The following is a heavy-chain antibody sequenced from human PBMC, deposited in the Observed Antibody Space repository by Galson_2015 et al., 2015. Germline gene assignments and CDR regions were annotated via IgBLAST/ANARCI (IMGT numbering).Heavy chain of an antibody. CDR2: ISGSGGST. V-gene: IGHV3-23*01. D-gene: IGHD4-17*01. CDR1: GFTFSSYA. Sequence: SLRLSCAASGFTFSSYAMSWVRQAPGKGLEWVSAISGSGGSTYYADSVKGRFTISRDNSKNTLYLQMNSLRAEDTAVYYCAKVGGVPPDYGDMFKSPSHYYYGMDVWGQGTTVTVSS. CDR3: AKVGGVPPDYGDMFKSPSHYYYGMDV. J-gene: IGHJ6*02.